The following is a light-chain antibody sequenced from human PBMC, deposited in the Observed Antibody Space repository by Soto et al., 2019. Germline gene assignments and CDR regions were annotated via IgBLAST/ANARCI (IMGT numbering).Light chain of an antibody. CDR3: SSYTTYTTLVV. Sequence: QSALTQPASVSGSRGQSITISCTGTSSDVSNQYYVSWYQQHPGKAPKLIIYDVSNRPSGVSNRFSGSKSGNTASLTISGLQAKDEADYYCSSYTTYTTLVVFGGGTKVTVL. CDR1: SSDVSNQYY. V-gene: IGLV2-14*01. CDR2: DVS. J-gene: IGLJ2*01.